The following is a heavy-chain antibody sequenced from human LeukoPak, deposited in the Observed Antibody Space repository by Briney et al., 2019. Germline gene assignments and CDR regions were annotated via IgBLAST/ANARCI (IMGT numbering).Heavy chain of an antibody. D-gene: IGHD3-9*01. Sequence: GGPLRLSCAASGSTLSSYAMTWVRQAPGKGLEWVTGISGSGDATYYADSVKGRFTVSRDNSKNTLYLQMNSLRVVDTAVYYCAKGDASPVHLLTGHWGQGTLVIVSS. CDR1: GSTLSSYA. CDR3: AKGDASPVHLLTGH. CDR2: ISGSGDAT. J-gene: IGHJ4*02. V-gene: IGHV3-23*01.